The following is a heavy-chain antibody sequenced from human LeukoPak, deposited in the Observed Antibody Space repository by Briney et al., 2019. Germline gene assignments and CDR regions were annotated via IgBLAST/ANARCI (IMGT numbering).Heavy chain of an antibody. V-gene: IGHV3-9*01. CDR2: ISWNSGNI. J-gene: IGHJ2*01. CDR3: AKDSGYSFQYWYFDL. D-gene: IGHD5-12*01. Sequence: GGSLRLSCAVSGFTFDNYAMHWVRHALGKGLERVSVISWNSGNIGYAESVKGRFTISRDNAKNPLYLQMNNLRAEDTALYYCAKDSGYSFQYWYFDLWGRGTQVTVSS. CDR1: GFTFDNYA.